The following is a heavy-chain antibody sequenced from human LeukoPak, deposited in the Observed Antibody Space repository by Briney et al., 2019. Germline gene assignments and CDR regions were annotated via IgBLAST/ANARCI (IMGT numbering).Heavy chain of an antibody. J-gene: IGHJ4*02. Sequence: SSETLSLTCAVSGGSFSGHYWNWIRQPPGKGLEWIGEINHGGSTNYNPSLKSRVTISVDTSKNQFSLKLSSVTAADTAVYYCARAPTVTFFDYWGQGTLVTVSS. CDR3: ARAPTVTFFDY. V-gene: IGHV4-34*01. CDR2: INHGGST. CDR1: GGSFSGHY. D-gene: IGHD4-17*01.